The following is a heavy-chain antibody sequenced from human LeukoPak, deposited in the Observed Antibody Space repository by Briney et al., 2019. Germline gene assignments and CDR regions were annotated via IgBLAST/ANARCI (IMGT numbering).Heavy chain of an antibody. D-gene: IGHD6-13*01. CDR1: GFTLSDYS. CDR3: ATIAEGAFDI. CDR2: ISSSGII. J-gene: IGHJ3*02. Sequence: GGSLRLSCAASGFTLSDYSMSWVRQAPGKGLEWVSYISSSGIIYYADSVKGRFTISRDNAKNSLYLQMNSLRAEDTAVYYCATIAEGAFDIWGQGTMVTVSS. V-gene: IGHV3-11*01.